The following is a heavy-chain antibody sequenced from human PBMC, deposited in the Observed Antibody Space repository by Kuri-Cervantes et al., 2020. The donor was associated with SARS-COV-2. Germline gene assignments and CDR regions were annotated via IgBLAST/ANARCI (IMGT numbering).Heavy chain of an antibody. J-gene: IGHJ4*02. CDR3: AKGRVGVQDF. CDR2: ISHDGKNK. Sequence: GESLKISCAASGFNFSRTDMHWVRQAPGKGLEWVAVISHDGKNKKCIASGKGRFTISRDNSQNILYLHMKSLRSEDTAMYYCAKGRVGVQDFWGQGTLVTVSS. CDR1: GFNFSRTD. D-gene: IGHD2-21*01. V-gene: IGHV3-30*18.